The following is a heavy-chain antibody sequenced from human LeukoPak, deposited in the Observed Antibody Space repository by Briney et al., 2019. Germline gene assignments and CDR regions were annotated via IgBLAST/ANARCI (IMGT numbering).Heavy chain of an antibody. V-gene: IGHV4-39*01. CDR3: ARQTGAMVRGVILGYFDY. Sequence: SETLSLTCTVSGGSISRSSYYWGWIRQPPGKGLEWIGSIYYSGSTYYNPSLKSRVTISVDTSKNQFSLTLSSVTAADTAVYYCARQTGAMVRGVILGYFDYWGQGTLVTVSS. CDR2: IYYSGST. J-gene: IGHJ4*02. CDR1: GGSISRSSYY. D-gene: IGHD3-10*01.